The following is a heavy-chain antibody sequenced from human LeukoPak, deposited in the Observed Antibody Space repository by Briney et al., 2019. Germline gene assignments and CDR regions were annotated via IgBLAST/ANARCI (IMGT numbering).Heavy chain of an antibody. J-gene: IGHJ4*02. Sequence: PSQTLSRTCAVSGGSISTSSYYWGWIRQPPGKGLEWIGSVYYRGSTYYNPSLKGRVTISVDTSKNQCSLKLSSVTAADTAVYYCASQYYDLWSDYSNYYFDYWGQGILVTVSS. D-gene: IGHD3-3*01. CDR3: ASQYYDLWSDYSNYYFDY. V-gene: IGHV4-39*01. CDR1: GGSISTSSYY. CDR2: VYYRGST.